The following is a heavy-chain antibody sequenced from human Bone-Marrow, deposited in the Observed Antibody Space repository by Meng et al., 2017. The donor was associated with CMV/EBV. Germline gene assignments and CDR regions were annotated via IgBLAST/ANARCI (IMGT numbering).Heavy chain of an antibody. CDR3: AKDGGDSGSYYPLFDY. CDR1: GFNFSDSA. J-gene: IGHJ4*02. CDR2: ISGRGGGT. D-gene: IGHD1-26*01. V-gene: IGHV3-23*01. Sequence: GGSLRLSCAASGFNFSDSAMSWVRQAPGKGLDWVSAISGRGGGTYYASSVKGRFTISRDNSENILYLHMTSLRAEDAAVYYCAKDGGDSGSYYPLFDYWGQGTVVAVSS.